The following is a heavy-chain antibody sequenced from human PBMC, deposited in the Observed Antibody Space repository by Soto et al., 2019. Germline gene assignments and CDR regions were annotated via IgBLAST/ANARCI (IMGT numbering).Heavy chain of an antibody. V-gene: IGHV3-23*01. D-gene: IGHD7-27*01. CDR3: AKDRGTGDYGVNAVDI. J-gene: IGHJ3*02. Sequence: EVQLLESGGGLVQPGGSLGLSCGASGFTFSVFAMSWVREAPGRGLELVSTIRGRGENTYYADTVKGGFTISKENSKNTLNLQMNSLRGEDTAVYYCAKDRGTGDYGVNAVDIWGQGTMVTVAS. CDR2: IRGRGENT. CDR1: GFTFSVFA.